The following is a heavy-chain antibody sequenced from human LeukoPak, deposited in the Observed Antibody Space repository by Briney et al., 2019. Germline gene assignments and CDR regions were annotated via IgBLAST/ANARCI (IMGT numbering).Heavy chain of an antibody. D-gene: IGHD5-18*01. CDR3: ASPSGYSYVSSFDY. CDR2: IKQDGSEK. V-gene: IGHV3-7*01. CDR1: GFTFSSYW. Sequence: PGGSLRLSCAASGFTFSSYWMSWVRQAPGKGPEWVANIKQDGSEKYYVDSVKGRFTISRDNAKSSLYLQMNSLRAEDTAVYYCASPSGYSYVSSFDYWGQGTLVTVSS. J-gene: IGHJ4*02.